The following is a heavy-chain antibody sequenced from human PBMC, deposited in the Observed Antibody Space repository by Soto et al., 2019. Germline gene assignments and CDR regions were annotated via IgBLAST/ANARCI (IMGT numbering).Heavy chain of an antibody. Sequence: EVQLLESGGGLVQPGGSLTLSCATSGFTFSSYAMVWVRQAAEKGLEWVASISNNGDTAYYADSVKGRFTISRGNSENXRYLQINGLRADDTALYFCAKSRVFIGAIVTLLDSWGQGTQVTVSS. CDR1: GFTFSSYA. D-gene: IGHD3-16*02. CDR3: AKSRVFIGAIVTLLDS. J-gene: IGHJ4*02. CDR2: ISNNGDTA. V-gene: IGHV3-23*01.